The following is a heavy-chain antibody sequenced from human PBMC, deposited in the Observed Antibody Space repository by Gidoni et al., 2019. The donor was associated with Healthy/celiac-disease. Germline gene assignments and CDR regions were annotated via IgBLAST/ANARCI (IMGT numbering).Heavy chain of an antibody. CDR1: GFTFSSYA. V-gene: IGHV3-23*01. CDR3: AKSRGDYVWGSYRYTAFDY. CDR2: ISGSGGST. Sequence: EVQLLESGGGLVQPGGSLRLSCAASGFTFSSYAMSWVRQAPGKGLEWVSAISGSGGSTYYADSVKGRFTISRDNSKNTLYLQMNSLRAEDTAVYYCAKSRGDYVWGSYRYTAFDYWGQGTLVTVSS. J-gene: IGHJ4*02. D-gene: IGHD3-16*02.